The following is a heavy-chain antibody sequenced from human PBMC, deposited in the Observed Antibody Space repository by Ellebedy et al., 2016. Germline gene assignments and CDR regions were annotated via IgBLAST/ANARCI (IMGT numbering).Heavy chain of an antibody. D-gene: IGHD3-3*01. CDR3: ARDGSEWSRDY. CDR1: GFTFNIAG. Sequence: GESLKISXAASGFTFNIAGMTWVRHAPGKGLEWVATIVFSGTATYYSDSVKGRFIISRDNAKNSRFLQMNSLRVEGTAVYYCARDGSEWSRDYWGQGTLVTVSS. J-gene: IGHJ4*02. V-gene: IGHV3-21*01. CDR2: IVFSGTAT.